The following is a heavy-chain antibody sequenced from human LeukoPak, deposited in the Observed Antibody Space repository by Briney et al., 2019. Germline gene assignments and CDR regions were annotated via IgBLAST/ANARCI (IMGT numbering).Heavy chain of an antibody. CDR2: IIPIFGTA. J-gene: IGHJ4*02. Sequence: GASVKVSCKASGGTFSSYAISWVRQAPGQGLEWMGGIIPIFGTANYAQKFQGRVTITADESTSTAYMELSSLRSEDTAVYYCAREGLGDTAMATFAYWGQGTLITVSS. CDR1: GGTFSSYA. CDR3: AREGLGDTAMATFAY. V-gene: IGHV1-69*13. D-gene: IGHD5-18*01.